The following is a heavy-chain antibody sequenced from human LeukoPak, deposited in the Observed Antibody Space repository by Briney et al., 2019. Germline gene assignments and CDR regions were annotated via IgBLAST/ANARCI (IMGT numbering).Heavy chain of an antibody. CDR1: GGSISSYY. V-gene: IGHV4-4*07. J-gene: IGHJ4*02. Sequence: SETLSLTCTVSGGSISSYYSSWIRQPAGKGLEWIGRIYTSGSTNYNPSLKRRVTMSVDTSKNQVSLKLSSVTAADTAVYYCARVGKGSGNFDYWGQGTLVTVSS. D-gene: IGHD2-15*01. CDR3: ARVGKGSGNFDY. CDR2: IYTSGST.